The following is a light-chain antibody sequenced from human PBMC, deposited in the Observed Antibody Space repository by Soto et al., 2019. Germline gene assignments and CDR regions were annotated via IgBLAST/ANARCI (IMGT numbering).Light chain of an antibody. CDR2: DVS. J-gene: IGLJ2*01. V-gene: IGLV2-11*01. Sequence: QSVLTQPRSVSASPGQSVTISCTGTTSDVGGYNYVSWYQQHAGQAPKLMIYDVSKRPSGVPDRFSGSKSGNTASLTISGLQAEDEADYYCAAWDDSLNGVVFGGGTKLTVL. CDR1: TSDVGGYNY. CDR3: AAWDDSLNGVV.